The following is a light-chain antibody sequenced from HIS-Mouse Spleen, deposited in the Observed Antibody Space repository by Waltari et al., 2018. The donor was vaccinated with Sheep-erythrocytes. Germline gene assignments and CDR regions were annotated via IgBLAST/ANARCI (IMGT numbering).Light chain of an antibody. CDR1: SSDVGGYNY. J-gene: IGLJ1*01. CDR2: DVT. Sequence: QSALTQPPSASGSPGQSVTISCTGTSSDVGGYNYVSWYQQHPGKAPKPMIYDVTKRPSWVPDRFSGSKSGNTASLTISGLQAEDKADYYCCSYAGSYNHVFATGTKVTVL. V-gene: IGLV2-11*01. CDR3: CSYAGSYNHV.